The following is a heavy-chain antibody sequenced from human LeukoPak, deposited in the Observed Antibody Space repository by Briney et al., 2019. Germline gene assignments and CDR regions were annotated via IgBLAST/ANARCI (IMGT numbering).Heavy chain of an antibody. CDR1: GFTFTSSA. V-gene: IGHV1-58*02. CDR2: IVVGSGNT. Sequence: SVKVSCKASGFTFTSSAMQWVRQARGQRLEWIGWIVVGSGNTNYAQEFQERVTITRDMSTSTAYMELSSLRSEDTAVYYCAAGSSGSPGYYGMDVWGQGTTVTVSS. CDR3: AAGSSGSPGYYGMDV. D-gene: IGHD1-26*01. J-gene: IGHJ6*02.